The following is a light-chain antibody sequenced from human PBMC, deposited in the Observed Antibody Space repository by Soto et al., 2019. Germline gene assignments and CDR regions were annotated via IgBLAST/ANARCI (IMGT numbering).Light chain of an antibody. Sequence: EIVLTQSPCTLSFSPWERSTLSFMASQSVSSSYLAWYQQKPGQAPRLLIYGASTRATGIPARFSGTGSGTEFTLTVSSLQSEDFAVYYCQQYNNWPRTFGQGTKVDIK. V-gene: IGKV3-15*01. CDR3: QQYNNWPRT. CDR1: QSVSSSY. J-gene: IGKJ1*01. CDR2: GAS.